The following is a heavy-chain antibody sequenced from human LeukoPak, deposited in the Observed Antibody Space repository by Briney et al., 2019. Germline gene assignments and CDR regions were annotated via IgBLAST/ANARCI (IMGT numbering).Heavy chain of an antibody. V-gene: IGHV4-4*02. CDR1: GGSISSSNW. CDR2: IYHSGST. J-gene: IGHJ4*02. D-gene: IGHD6-13*01. CDR3: AREPSTWVVSSSWFAFDY. Sequence: KASETLSLTCAVSGGSISSSNWWSWVRQPPGKGLEWIGEIYHSGSTNYNPSLKSRVTISVDKSKNQFSLKLSSVTAADTAVYYCAREPSTWVVSSSWFAFDYWGQGTLVTVSS.